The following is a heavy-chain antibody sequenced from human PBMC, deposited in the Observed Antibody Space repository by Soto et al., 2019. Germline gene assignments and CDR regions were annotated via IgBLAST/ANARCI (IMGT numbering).Heavy chain of an antibody. Sequence: GGSLRLSCAASGFTFSTYAMTWVRQAPGKGLEWLSTISGSGGRTFYADSVKGRFTNSRDNFKSTLYLQMDGLRVEDTAIYYCAKDQWWEVPHYLDDWGQGAQVTVSS. V-gene: IGHV3-23*01. CDR3: AKDQWWEVPHYLDD. CDR2: ISGSGGRT. J-gene: IGHJ4*02. D-gene: IGHD1-26*01. CDR1: GFTFSTYA.